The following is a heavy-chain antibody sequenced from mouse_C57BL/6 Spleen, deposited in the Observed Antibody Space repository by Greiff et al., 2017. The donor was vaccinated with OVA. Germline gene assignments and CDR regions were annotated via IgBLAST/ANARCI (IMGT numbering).Heavy chain of an antibody. CDR2: IRSKSNNYAT. Sequence: EVKVVESGGGLVQPKGSLKLSCAASGFSFNTYAMNWVRQAPGKGLEWVARIRSKSNNYATYYADSVKDRFTISRDDSESMLYLQMNNLKTEDTAMYYCVRQGPFYAMDYWGQGTSVTVSS. J-gene: IGHJ4*01. CDR1: GFSFNTYA. V-gene: IGHV10-1*01. CDR3: VRQGPFYAMDY.